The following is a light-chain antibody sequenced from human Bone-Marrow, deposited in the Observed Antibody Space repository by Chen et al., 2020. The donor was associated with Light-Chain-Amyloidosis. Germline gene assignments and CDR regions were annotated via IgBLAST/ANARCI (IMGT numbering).Light chain of an antibody. V-gene: IGLV2-14*01. CDR2: EVT. J-gene: IGLJ1*01. CDR3: SSYTITNTLV. CDR1: SSDVGGDNH. Sequence: QTALTQPASVSGSPGQAITISCTGTSSDVGGDNHVSWYQQHPDKAPKLMIYEVTNRPSWVPGRFSCCKSDNAASLTVSGLQTEDEADYFCSSYTITNTLVFGGGTRVTVL.